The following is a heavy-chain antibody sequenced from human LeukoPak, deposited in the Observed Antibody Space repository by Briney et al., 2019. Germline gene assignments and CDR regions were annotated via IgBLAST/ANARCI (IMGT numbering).Heavy chain of an antibody. CDR2: ISYDGSNK. CDR3: ASRPGYGGFDY. Sequence: PGGSLRLSCAASGFTFSSYAMHWVRQAPGKGLEWVAVISYDGSNKYYADSVKGRFTISRDNSKNTLYLQMNSLRAEDTAVYYCASRPGYGGFDYWGQGTLVTVSS. V-gene: IGHV3-30-3*01. J-gene: IGHJ4*02. CDR1: GFTFSSYA. D-gene: IGHD4-23*01.